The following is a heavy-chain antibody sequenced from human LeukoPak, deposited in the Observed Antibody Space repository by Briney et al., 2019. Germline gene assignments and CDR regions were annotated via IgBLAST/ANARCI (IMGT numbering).Heavy chain of an antibody. CDR2: IYYTGST. J-gene: IGHJ4*02. V-gene: IGHV4-39*01. CDR3: ARQCEWFWELLVAPFDY. CDR1: GGSISSRSYY. Sequence: SETLSLTCTVSGGSISSRSYYWGWIRQPPGKRLEWIGNIYYTGSTYYNPSLKSRVTTCVDTSKNQFSLKLGSVTAADTAVYYCARQCEWFWELLVAPFDYWGQGTLVTVSS. D-gene: IGHD3-10*01.